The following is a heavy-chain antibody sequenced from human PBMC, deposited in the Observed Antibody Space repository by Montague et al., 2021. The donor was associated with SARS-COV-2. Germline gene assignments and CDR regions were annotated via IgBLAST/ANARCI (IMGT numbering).Heavy chain of an antibody. CDR3: AKDPGLRWFRELFYDAFDI. V-gene: IGHV3-23*01. D-gene: IGHD3-10*01. CDR2: ISGSGGRT. CDR1: GFTFSSYA. J-gene: IGHJ3*02. Sequence: SLRLSCAASGFTFSSYAMSWVRQAPGKGLEWVSGISGSGGRTYCADSVKGRFTISRDNSKKTLYLQLNSLRAEDTAVYYCAKDPGLRWFRELFYDAFDIWGRGTMVTVSS.